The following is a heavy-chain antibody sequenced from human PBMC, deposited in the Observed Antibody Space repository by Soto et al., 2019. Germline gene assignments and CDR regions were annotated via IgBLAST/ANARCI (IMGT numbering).Heavy chain of an antibody. D-gene: IGHD3-9*01. CDR1: GFTFSSYW. J-gene: IGHJ4*02. CDR2: IKQDGSEK. Sequence: GGSLRLSCAASGFTFSSYWMSWVRQAPGKGLEWVANIKQDGSEKYYVYYVKGRFTISRDNSKNSLYLQMNSVRAEDTAVYYCARVSDSLTGYYYFDYWGQGTLVTVSS. CDR3: ARVSDSLTGYYYFDY. V-gene: IGHV3-7*01.